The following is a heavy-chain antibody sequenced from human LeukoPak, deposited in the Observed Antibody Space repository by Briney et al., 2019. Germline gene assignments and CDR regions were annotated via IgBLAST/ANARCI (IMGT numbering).Heavy chain of an antibody. CDR1: GYTFTSYY. CDR2: INPSGGST. D-gene: IGHD2-21*02. V-gene: IGHV1-46*01. Sequence: WASVKVSCKASGYTFTSYYMHWVRQAPGQGLEWMGIINPSGGSTSYAQKFQGRVTMTRDTSTSTVYMELSSLRSEDTAVYYCASGGLAYCGGDCYSSEPYFDYWGQGTLVTVSS. CDR3: ASGGLAYCGGDCYSSEPYFDY. J-gene: IGHJ4*02.